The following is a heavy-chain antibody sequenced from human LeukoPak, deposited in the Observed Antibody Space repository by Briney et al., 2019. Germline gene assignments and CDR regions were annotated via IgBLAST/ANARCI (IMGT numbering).Heavy chain of an antibody. V-gene: IGHV3-64*01. D-gene: IGHD3-10*01. J-gene: IGHJ4*02. CDR1: GFTFSSYA. Sequence: GGSLRLSCAASGFTFSSYAMHWVRQAPGKGLEYVSAISSNGGSTYYANSVKGRFTISRDNSKNTLYLQMGSLRAEDMAVYYCARDSHSVGWFGESYFLWGQGTLDTVSS. CDR2: ISSNGGST. CDR3: ARDSHSVGWFGESYFL.